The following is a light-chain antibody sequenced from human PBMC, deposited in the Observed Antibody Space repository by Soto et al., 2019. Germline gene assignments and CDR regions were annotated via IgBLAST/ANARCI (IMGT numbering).Light chain of an antibody. V-gene: IGLV2-8*01. J-gene: IGLJ1*01. CDR2: EVN. CDR1: SSDVGGYNY. CDR3: SSYAGSSNV. Sequence: QSVLTQPPSASGSPGQSVAISCTGTSSDVGGYNYVSWYQQHPGKAPKLMIYEVNKRPPGVPDRFSGSKSGNTASLTVSGLQAEDEADYYCSSYAGSSNVFGTRTKVTVL.